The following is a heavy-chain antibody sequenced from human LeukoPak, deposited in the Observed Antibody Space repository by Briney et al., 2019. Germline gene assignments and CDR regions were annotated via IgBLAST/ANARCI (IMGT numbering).Heavy chain of an antibody. J-gene: IGHJ4*02. V-gene: IGHV3-48*01. D-gene: IGHD1-1*01. CDR1: GFPFIEYS. CDR2: IGIDSGNT. Sequence: GGSLRLSCTASGFPFIEYSMNWVRQAPGKGLEWISYIGIDSGNTKYADSVRGRFTISTDKAKNSLYLQMNSLRVEDTAVYYCARDHNYAFDNWAREPWSPSPQ. CDR3: ARDHNYAFDN.